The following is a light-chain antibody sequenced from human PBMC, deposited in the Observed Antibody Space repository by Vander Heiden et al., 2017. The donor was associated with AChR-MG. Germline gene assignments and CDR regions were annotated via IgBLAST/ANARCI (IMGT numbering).Light chain of an antibody. CDR3: QAWDSSTAHVV. Sequence: SYELTPPPPVSVPPGQTASITCSGDKLGDKYACWYQQKPGQSPVLVIYQDSKRPSGIPERFSGSNSGNTATLTISGTQAMDEADYYCQAWDSSTAHVVFGGGTKLTVL. V-gene: IGLV3-1*01. J-gene: IGLJ2*01. CDR2: QDS. CDR1: KLGDKY.